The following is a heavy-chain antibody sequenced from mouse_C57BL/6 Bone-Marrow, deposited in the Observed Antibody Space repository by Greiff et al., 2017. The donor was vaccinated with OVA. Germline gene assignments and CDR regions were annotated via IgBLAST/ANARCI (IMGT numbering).Heavy chain of an antibody. CDR2: INPYNGDT. D-gene: IGHD1-1*01. J-gene: IGHJ4*01. V-gene: IGHV1-37*01. CDR3: ARGGGYYYGSSYLYYDAMDY. CDR1: GYSFTGYF. Sequence: VQLKESGPELVKPGASVKISCKASGYSFTGYFMNWVKQSHGKSLEWIGRINPYNGDTFYNQKFKGKATLTVDKSSSTAHMELLSLTSEDFAVYYCARGGGYYYGSSYLYYDAMDYWGQGTSVTVSS.